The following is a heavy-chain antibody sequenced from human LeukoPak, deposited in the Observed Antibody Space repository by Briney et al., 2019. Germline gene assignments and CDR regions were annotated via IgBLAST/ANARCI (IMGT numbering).Heavy chain of an antibody. D-gene: IGHD3-22*01. CDR2: IYTSGST. CDR3: ARGRYYDSSGYHPFFDY. J-gene: IGHJ4*02. V-gene: IGHV4-61*02. Sequence: PSQTLSLTCTVSGGSISSGSYYWSWIRQPAGKGLEWIGRIYTSGSTNYNPSLKSRVTISVDTSKNQFSLKLSSVNAADTAVYYWARGRYYDSSGYHPFFDYWGQGTLVTVSS. CDR1: GGSISSGSYY.